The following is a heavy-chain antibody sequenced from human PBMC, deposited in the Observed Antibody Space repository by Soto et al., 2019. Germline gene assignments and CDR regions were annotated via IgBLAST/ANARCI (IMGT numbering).Heavy chain of an antibody. CDR2: ISGSGGST. J-gene: IGHJ3*02. CDR3: AKDLDYGDYVDAFDI. D-gene: IGHD4-17*01. CDR1: GFAFSSYA. Sequence: GGSLRLSCAASGFAFSSYAMSWVRQAPGKGLEWVSAISGSGGSTYYADSVKGRFTISRDNSKNTLYLQMNSLRAEDTAVYYCAKDLDYGDYVDAFDIWGQGTMVTVSS. V-gene: IGHV3-23*01.